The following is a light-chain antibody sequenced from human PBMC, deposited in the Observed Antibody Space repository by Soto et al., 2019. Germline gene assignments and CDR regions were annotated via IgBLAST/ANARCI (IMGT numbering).Light chain of an antibody. CDR2: GAS. CDR3: QQHNNWPRT. J-gene: IGKJ1*01. CDR1: QSVSSN. Sequence: EIVMTLSRATLSVSRGERDTLSCMASQSVSSNLAWYQQKPGQAPRLLIYGASTRATGIPARFSGSGSGTEFTLTISSLQSEDFAVYYCQQHNNWPRTFGQGTKVDIK. V-gene: IGKV3-15*01.